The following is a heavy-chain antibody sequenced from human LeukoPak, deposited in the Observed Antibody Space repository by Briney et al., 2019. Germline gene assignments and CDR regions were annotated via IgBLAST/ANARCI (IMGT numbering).Heavy chain of an antibody. Sequence: PGGSLRLSCAASGFTFSNYGMHWVRQAPGKGLEWVAVISYDGSNKFYADSVKGRFTISRDNSNNTLFVEMNSLRAEDTAVYYCARVGYDILTGLHYWGQGTLVTVSS. CDR1: GFTFSNYG. CDR2: ISYDGSNK. CDR3: ARVGYDILTGLHY. D-gene: IGHD3-9*01. J-gene: IGHJ4*02. V-gene: IGHV3-30*03.